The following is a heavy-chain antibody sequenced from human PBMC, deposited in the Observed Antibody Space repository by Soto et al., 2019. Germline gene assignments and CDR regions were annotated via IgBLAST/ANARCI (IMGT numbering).Heavy chain of an antibody. Sequence: QVQLVQSRAEVKKPGSSVKVSCKASGGTFSSYAISWVRQAPGQGLELMGGIIPIFGTANYAQKFQGRVTITADESTSTAYMELSSLRSEDTAVYYCARGSDYVWGSYRYSRAWYFDLWGRGTLVTVSS. D-gene: IGHD3-16*02. CDR3: ARGSDYVWGSYRYSRAWYFDL. J-gene: IGHJ2*01. CDR1: GGTFSSYA. V-gene: IGHV1-69*01. CDR2: IIPIFGTA.